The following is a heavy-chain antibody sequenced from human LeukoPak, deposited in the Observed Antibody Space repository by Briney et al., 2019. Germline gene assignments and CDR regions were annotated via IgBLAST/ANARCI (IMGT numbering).Heavy chain of an antibody. V-gene: IGHV4-4*07. Sequence: PSETLSLTCTVSGGSISSYYWSWIRQPAGKGLEWIGRIYASGSTNYNPSLKSRVTMSVDTSKNQFSLKLSSVTAADTAVYYCARDSPPRYSRTSTNWFDPWGQGTLVTVSS. CDR3: ARDSPPRYSRTSTNWFDP. J-gene: IGHJ5*02. D-gene: IGHD3-9*01. CDR1: GGSISSYY. CDR2: IYASGST.